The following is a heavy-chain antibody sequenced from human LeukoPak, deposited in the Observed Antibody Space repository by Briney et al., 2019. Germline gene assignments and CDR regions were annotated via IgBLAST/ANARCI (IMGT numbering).Heavy chain of an antibody. V-gene: IGHV4-59*01. J-gene: IGHJ4*02. CDR1: GGSISSYY. D-gene: IGHD3-10*01. Sequence: KPSETLSLTCPVPGGSISSYYWSWIRQPPGKGLEWIGYIYYSGSTNYNPSLKSRVTISVDTSKNQFSLKLSSVTAADTAVYYCARVRGEGAYYFDYWGQGTLVTVSS. CDR3: ARVRGEGAYYFDY. CDR2: IYYSGST.